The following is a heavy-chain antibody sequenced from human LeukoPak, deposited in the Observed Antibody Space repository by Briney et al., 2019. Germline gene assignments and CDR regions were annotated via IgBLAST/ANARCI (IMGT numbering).Heavy chain of an antibody. D-gene: IGHD2-15*01. J-gene: IGHJ4*02. CDR2: IISIFGTA. CDR1: GGTFSSYA. Sequence: ASMKVSCKASGGTFSSYAISWVRQAPGQGLEWMGGIISIFGTANYAQKFQGRVTITADESTSTAYMELSSLRSEDTAVYYCASDRYSTDYWGQGTLVTVSS. V-gene: IGHV1-69*13. CDR3: ASDRYSTDY.